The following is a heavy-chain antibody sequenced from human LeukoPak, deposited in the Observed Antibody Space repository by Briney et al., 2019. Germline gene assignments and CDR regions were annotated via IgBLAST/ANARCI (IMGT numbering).Heavy chain of an antibody. D-gene: IGHD3-10*01. CDR2: ISGSGDTT. Sequence: RSGGSLRLSCAGSGFIFSTYAMTWVRQAPGKGLEWVSGISGSGDTTYYADSVKGRFTISRDNSKNTLYLQMNSLRAEDTAVYYCAREGDYYGSGSYYRLGYFDYWGQGTLVTVSS. CDR1: GFIFSTYA. V-gene: IGHV3-23*01. CDR3: AREGDYYGSGSYYRLGYFDY. J-gene: IGHJ4*02.